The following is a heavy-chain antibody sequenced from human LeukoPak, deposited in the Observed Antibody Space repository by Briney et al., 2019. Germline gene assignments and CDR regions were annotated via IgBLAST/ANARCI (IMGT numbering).Heavy chain of an antibody. CDR2: IYTSGST. Sequence: PSETLSLTCTVSGGSISSYYWSWIRQPAGKGLEWIGRIYTSGSTNYNPSLKSRVTMSVDTSQNQFSLKLSSVTTADTAVYYCARFRENYYYYYMDVWGRGTTVTVSS. V-gene: IGHV4-4*07. CDR1: GGSISSYY. CDR3: ARFRENYYYYYMDV. J-gene: IGHJ6*03.